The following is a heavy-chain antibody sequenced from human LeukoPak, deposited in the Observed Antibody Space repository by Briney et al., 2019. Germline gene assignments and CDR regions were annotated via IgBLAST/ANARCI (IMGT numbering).Heavy chain of an antibody. D-gene: IGHD6-19*01. CDR2: INHSGST. Sequence: SETLSLTCAVYGGSFSGYYWSWIRQPPGKGLEWIGEINHSGSTNYNPSLKSRVTISVDTSKNQFSLKLSSVTAADTAVYYCARGGSGWYHYYYYGMDVWGQGTTVTVSS. J-gene: IGHJ6*02. CDR3: ARGGSGWYHYYYYGMDV. CDR1: GGSFSGYY. V-gene: IGHV4-34*01.